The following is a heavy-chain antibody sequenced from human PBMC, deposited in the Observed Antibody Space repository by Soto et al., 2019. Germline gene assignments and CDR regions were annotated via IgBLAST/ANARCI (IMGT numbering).Heavy chain of an antibody. CDR2: IYHSGST. Sequence: PSETLSLTCTVSGGSISSGDYYWSWIRQLPGKGLEWIGYIYHSGSTYYNPSLKSRVTISVDRSKNQFYLKLSSVTAADTAVYYCARFYGDYYNWFDPWGQGTLVTVSS. D-gene: IGHD4-17*01. J-gene: IGHJ5*02. CDR1: GGSISSGDYY. V-gene: IGHV4-30-2*01. CDR3: ARFYGDYYNWFDP.